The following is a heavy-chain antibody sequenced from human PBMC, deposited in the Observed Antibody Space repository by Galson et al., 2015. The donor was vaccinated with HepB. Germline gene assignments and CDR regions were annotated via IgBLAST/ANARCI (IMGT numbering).Heavy chain of an antibody. CDR3: SRDGLGYCRSTSCSYYFDY. CDR1: GFTFGDYA. J-gene: IGHJ4*02. V-gene: IGHV3-49*03. D-gene: IGHD2-2*01. CDR2: IRSKTYGETT. Sequence: SLRLSCAASGFTFGDYAMSWFRQAPGKGLEWVGLIRSKTYGETTDYAASVKGRSTISRDDSKSIAYLQMNSLKTEDTAVYYCSRDGLGYCRSTSCSYYFDYWGQGTLVTVSS.